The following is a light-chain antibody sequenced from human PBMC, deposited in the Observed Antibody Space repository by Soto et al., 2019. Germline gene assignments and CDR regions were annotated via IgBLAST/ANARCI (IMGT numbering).Light chain of an antibody. V-gene: IGKV1-8*01. CDR2: AAS. J-gene: IGKJ2*01. CDR1: QCISSY. CDR3: QQYYTSPQT. Sequence: IRMTQSPSSFSASTGDRVTITCRASQCISSYLAWYQQNPGKAPKLLVYAASTLQYGVPSRFSGSRYGTDFTLTISCLQSEDFATYFFQQYYTSPQTFGQGTQLEIK.